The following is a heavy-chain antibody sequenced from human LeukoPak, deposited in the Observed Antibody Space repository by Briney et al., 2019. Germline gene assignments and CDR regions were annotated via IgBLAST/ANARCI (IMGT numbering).Heavy chain of an antibody. CDR1: GGSISSYY. V-gene: IGHV4-4*07. Sequence: SETLSLTCTVSGGSISSYYWSWIRQPAGKGLEWIGRIYTSGSTNYNPSLKSRVTMSVDTSKNQFSLKLGSVTAADTAVYYCARSTYDSSGYYYFDYWGQGTLVTVSS. J-gene: IGHJ4*02. D-gene: IGHD3-22*01. CDR3: ARSTYDSSGYYYFDY. CDR2: IYTSGST.